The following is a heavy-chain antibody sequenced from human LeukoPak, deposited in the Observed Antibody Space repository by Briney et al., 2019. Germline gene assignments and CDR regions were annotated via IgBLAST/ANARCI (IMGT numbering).Heavy chain of an antibody. CDR2: IYYSGST. V-gene: IGHV4-59*01. D-gene: IGHD3-16*01. Sequence: PSETLSLTCTVSGGSISSYYWSWIRQPPGKGLEWIGYIYYSGSTNYNPSLKSRVTISVDTSKNQFSLKLSSVTAADTAVYYCARDGYLGYYYYMDVWGKGTTVTISS. CDR3: ARDGYLGYYYYMDV. J-gene: IGHJ6*03. CDR1: GGSISSYY.